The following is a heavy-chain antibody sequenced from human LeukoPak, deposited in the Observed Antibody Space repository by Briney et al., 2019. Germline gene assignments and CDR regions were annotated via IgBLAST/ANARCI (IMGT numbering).Heavy chain of an antibody. CDR1: GFTLSSYR. CDR3: ATELAMAGTFDY. Sequence: GGSLRLSCADSGFTLSSYRMNWVRPAPAKGLEWVSTISGGRGIIYYADSVKDRFSISRDNAKNSLYLQMSSLRPEDTAVYYCATELAMAGTFDYWGQGTLVTVSS. V-gene: IGHV3-21*01. D-gene: IGHD6-19*01. CDR2: ISGGRGII. J-gene: IGHJ4*02.